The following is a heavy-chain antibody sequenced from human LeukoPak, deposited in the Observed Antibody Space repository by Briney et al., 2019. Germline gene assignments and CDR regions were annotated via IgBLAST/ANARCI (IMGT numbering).Heavy chain of an antibody. CDR2: VYNSGST. J-gene: IGHJ4*02. CDR1: GGSISGYY. Sequence: SETLSLTCTVSGGSISGYYWRWIRQPPGKGLEWIGYVYNSGSTRYNSSLKSRVAISLDTSKNQFSLKLSSVTAADTAVYYCSRGGYGIPFDYWGQGTLVTVSS. D-gene: IGHD1-14*01. CDR3: SRGGYGIPFDY. V-gene: IGHV4-59*01.